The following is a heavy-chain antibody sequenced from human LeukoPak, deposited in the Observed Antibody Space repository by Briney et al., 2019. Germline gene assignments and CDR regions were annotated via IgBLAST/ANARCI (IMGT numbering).Heavy chain of an antibody. CDR3: AKVGSLQQWLSTIDAFDI. Sequence: GGSLRLSCAASGFTFSSYGMHWVRQAPGKGLEWVAVISYDGSNKYYADSVKGRFTISRDNSKNTLYLQMNSLRAEDTAVYYCAKVGSLQQWLSTIDAFDIWGQGTMVTVSS. CDR2: ISYDGSNK. V-gene: IGHV3-30*18. J-gene: IGHJ3*02. D-gene: IGHD6-19*01. CDR1: GFTFSSYG.